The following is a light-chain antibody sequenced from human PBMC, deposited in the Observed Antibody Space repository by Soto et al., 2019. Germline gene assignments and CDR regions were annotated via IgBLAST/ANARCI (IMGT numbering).Light chain of an antibody. V-gene: IGKV3-11*01. CDR1: QSVSSS. Sequence: EIVLTQSPATLSLSPGERATLSCRASQSVSSSLAWYQQKPGQAPRLLIYDASNRAIGIPARFSGSGSGTDFTLTISSLQPEDFAVYYCEQRSDWPPLTVGGGTKVEIK. CDR3: EQRSDWPPLT. CDR2: DAS. J-gene: IGKJ4*01.